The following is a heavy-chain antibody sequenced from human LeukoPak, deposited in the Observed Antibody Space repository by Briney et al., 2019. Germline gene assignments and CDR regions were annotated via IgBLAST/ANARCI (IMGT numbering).Heavy chain of an antibody. D-gene: IGHD3-22*01. CDR3: ARPGSTGYSAFDY. Sequence: GGSLRLSCAASGFTFSSYSMNWVRQAPGKGLEWVSYISSSSSTIYYADSVKGRFTISRDNAKNSLYLQMNSLRAEDTAVYYCARPGSTGYSAFDYWGQGALVTVSS. CDR2: ISSSSSTI. CDR1: GFTFSSYS. V-gene: IGHV3-48*04. J-gene: IGHJ4*02.